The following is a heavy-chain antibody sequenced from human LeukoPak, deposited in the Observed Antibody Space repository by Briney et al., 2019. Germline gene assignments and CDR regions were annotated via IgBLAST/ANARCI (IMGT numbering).Heavy chain of an antibody. CDR3: ARDKGYCSGGSCYRLLYFDY. Sequence: GASVKLSCKASGYTFTSYGVSWVRQAPGQGLEWMGWISAYNGNTNYAQKLQGRVTMTTDTSTSTAYMELRSLRSDDTAVYYCARDKGYCSGGSCYRLLYFDYWGQGTLVTVSS. CDR1: GYTFTSYG. J-gene: IGHJ4*02. CDR2: ISAYNGNT. D-gene: IGHD2-15*01. V-gene: IGHV1-18*01.